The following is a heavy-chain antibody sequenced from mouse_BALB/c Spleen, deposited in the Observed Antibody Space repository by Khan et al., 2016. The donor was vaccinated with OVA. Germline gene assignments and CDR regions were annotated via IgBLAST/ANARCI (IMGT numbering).Heavy chain of an antibody. V-gene: IGHV14-3*02. CDR3: APAVTGDDFDY. Sequence: VQLKQSGAELVKPGASVKLSCTASGFNIKDTHMHWVKQRPEQGLEWIGRIDPANDNSKYDPRFQGKATITADTSANTAYLHLSSLTSEDTAVYYCAPAVTGDDFDYWGQGTTLTVSS. CDR1: GFNIKDTH. J-gene: IGHJ2*01. CDR2: IDPANDNS. D-gene: IGHD2-13*01.